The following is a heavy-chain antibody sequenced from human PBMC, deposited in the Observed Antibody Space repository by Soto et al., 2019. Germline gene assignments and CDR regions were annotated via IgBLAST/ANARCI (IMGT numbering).Heavy chain of an antibody. D-gene: IGHD2-21*02. CDR1: GFTFSGYA. CDR2: ISTSGDRP. Sequence: HPGGSLRLSCAGSGFTFSGYAMTWVRQAPGKGLEWVSVISTSGDRPDYADSVKGRFTISRDNSKNMLYLQMNSLRAEDTAIYYCVFKGTVHSHYWGHGTAVTVS. V-gene: IGHV3-23*01. CDR3: VFKGTVHSHY. J-gene: IGHJ4*01.